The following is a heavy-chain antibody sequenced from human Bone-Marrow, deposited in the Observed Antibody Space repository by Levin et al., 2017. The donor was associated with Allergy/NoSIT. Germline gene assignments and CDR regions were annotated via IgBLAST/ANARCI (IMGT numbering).Heavy chain of an antibody. Sequence: GESLKISCAASGFTFSSYAMHWVRQAPGKGLEWVAVISYDGSNKYYADSVKGRFTISRDNSKNTLYLQMNSLRAEDTAVYYCAREAADHYYYYGMDVWGQGTTVTVSS. V-gene: IGHV3-30-3*01. CDR1: GFTFSSYA. CDR3: AREAADHYYYYGMDV. J-gene: IGHJ6*02. D-gene: IGHD6-13*01. CDR2: ISYDGSNK.